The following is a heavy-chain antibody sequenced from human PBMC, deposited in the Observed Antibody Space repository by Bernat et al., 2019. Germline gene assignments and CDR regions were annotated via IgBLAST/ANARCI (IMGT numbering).Heavy chain of an antibody. D-gene: IGHD1-26*01. CDR1: GDSVNSGSCY. V-gene: IGHV4-61*01. CDR2: VSYRGST. J-gene: IGHJ2*01. Sequence: QVQLQESGPGLVKPSETLSLTCTVSGDSVNSGSCYWSWIRQPPGKGLEWIGYVSYRGSTNYNPSLKNRVTISADTSKNQFSLKLSSVRAADTAVYYCARDNGIVGAAWYFDLWGRGTLVSVSS. CDR3: ARDNGIVGAAWYFDL.